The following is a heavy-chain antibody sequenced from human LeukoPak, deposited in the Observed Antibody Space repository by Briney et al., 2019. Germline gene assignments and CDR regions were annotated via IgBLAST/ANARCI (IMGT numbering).Heavy chain of an antibody. CDR1: GYTFTGYY. D-gene: IGHD3-10*01. V-gene: IGHV1-2*02. CDR3: ARDVWFGEFVFDY. CDR2: INPNSGGT. Sequence: ASVKVSCKASGYTFTGYYMHWVRQAPGQGLEWMGWINPNSGGTNYAQKFQGRVTMTRDTSISTAYMELRSLRSDDTAVYYCARDVWFGEFVFDYWGQGTLVTVSS. J-gene: IGHJ4*02.